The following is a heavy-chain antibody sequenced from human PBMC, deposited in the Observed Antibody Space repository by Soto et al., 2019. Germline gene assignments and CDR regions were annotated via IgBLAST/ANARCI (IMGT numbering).Heavy chain of an antibody. Sequence: KESGPTLVKPTQTLTLTCTFSGFSLSTSGVGVGWIRQPPGKALEWLALIYWDDDKRYSPSLKSRLTITKDTSKNQVVLTMTNMDPVDTATYYCAHSGGSTFDYYGSGSYFPNWFDPWGQGTLVTVSS. J-gene: IGHJ5*02. V-gene: IGHV2-5*02. D-gene: IGHD3-10*01. CDR2: IYWDDDK. CDR3: AHSGGSTFDYYGSGSYFPNWFDP. CDR1: GFSLSTSGVG.